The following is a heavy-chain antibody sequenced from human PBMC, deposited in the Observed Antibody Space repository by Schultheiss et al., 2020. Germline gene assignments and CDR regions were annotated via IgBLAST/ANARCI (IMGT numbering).Heavy chain of an antibody. J-gene: IGHJ4*02. CDR1: GGSISSSSYY. D-gene: IGHD6-13*01. V-gene: IGHV4-39*01. CDR3: ARHSSSWPFDY. CDR2: IYYSGST. Sequence: GSLRLSCTVSGGSISSSSYYWGWIRQPPGKGLEWIGSIYYSGSTYYNPSLKSRVTISVDTSKNQFSLKLSSVTAADTAVYYCARHSSSWPFDYWGQGTLVTVSS.